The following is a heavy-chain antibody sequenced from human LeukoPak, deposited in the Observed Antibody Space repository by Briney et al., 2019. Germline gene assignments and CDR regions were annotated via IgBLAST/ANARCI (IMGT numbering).Heavy chain of an antibody. Sequence: GGSLRLSCAASGFTFSSYSMNWVRQAPGKGLEWVSSISSSSSYIYYADSVKGRFTISRDNAKNSLYLQMNSLRAEDTAVYYCAKQEGSYYFDYWGQGTLVTVSS. D-gene: IGHD1-26*01. CDR2: ISSSSSYI. CDR3: AKQEGSYYFDY. CDR1: GFTFSSYS. J-gene: IGHJ4*02. V-gene: IGHV3-21*01.